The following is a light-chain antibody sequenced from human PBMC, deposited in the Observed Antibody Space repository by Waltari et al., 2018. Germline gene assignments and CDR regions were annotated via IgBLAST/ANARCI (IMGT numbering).Light chain of an antibody. CDR3: QSFDSSLDGYV. J-gene: IGLJ1*01. CDR2: ANN. CDR1: SSHIGASHH. Sequence: QSVLTQPPSVSGVPGQRATISCTGTSSHIGASHHVHWYQHLPGTAPKVRIYANNTRPSGVPDRFSGSKSGASASLAITGLQAEDEADYYCQSFDSSLDGYVFGTGTKVTVL. V-gene: IGLV1-40*01.